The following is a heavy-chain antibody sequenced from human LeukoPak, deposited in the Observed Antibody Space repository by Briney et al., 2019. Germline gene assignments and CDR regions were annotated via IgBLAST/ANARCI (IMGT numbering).Heavy chain of an antibody. Sequence: SETLSLTCTVSGGSISIYYWSWIRQPPGKGLEWIGYIYYSGSTNYNPSLKSRVTISVDTSKNQFSLTLTSVTAADTSVYYCARRRGDGDYRPESWGQGTLVTVSS. CDR1: GGSISIYY. CDR3: ARRRGDGDYRPES. CDR2: IYYSGST. V-gene: IGHV4-59*08. D-gene: IGHD4-17*01. J-gene: IGHJ5*02.